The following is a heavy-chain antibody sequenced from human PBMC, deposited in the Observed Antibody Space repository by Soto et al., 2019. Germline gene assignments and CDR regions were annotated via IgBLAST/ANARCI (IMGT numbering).Heavy chain of an antibody. D-gene: IGHD3-10*01. CDR1: GGTFSRSS. CDR3: AREIRYYGSGIFDS. CDR2: IAPLYGTA. Sequence: QVHLVQSGAEVKKPGSSVKVSCRASGGTFSRSSIAWVRQAPGQGLEWMGGIAPLYGTANYAQRLQGRVTITAHESTGTAYMELSGLRAEDTAVYYCAREIRYYGSGIFDSWGQGTLLIVSA. V-gene: IGHV1-69*01. J-gene: IGHJ4*02.